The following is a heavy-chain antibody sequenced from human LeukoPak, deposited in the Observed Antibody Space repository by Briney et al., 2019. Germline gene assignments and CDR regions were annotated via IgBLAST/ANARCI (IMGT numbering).Heavy chain of an antibody. Sequence: SETLSLTCTVSGGSINSYYWSWIRQPPGKGLEWIGYIYYSGSTNYNPSLKSRVTISRDTSKNQFSLKLRSVTAADTAVYYCTSGGMVSGDYWGHGTLVTVSP. J-gene: IGHJ4*01. V-gene: IGHV4-59*01. CDR3: TSGGMVSGDY. D-gene: IGHD2-8*01. CDR1: GGSINSYY. CDR2: IYYSGST.